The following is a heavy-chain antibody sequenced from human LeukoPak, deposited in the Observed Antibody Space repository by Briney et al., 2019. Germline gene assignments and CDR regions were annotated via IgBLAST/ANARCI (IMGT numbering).Heavy chain of an antibody. D-gene: IGHD5-18*01. V-gene: IGHV3-21*01. CDR3: ARDAPGYSYGYDY. CDR1: GFTFSSYS. CDR2: ISSSSSYI. J-gene: IGHJ4*02. Sequence: EAGGSLRLSCAASGFTFSSYSMNWVRQAPGKGLEWVSSISSSSSYIYYADSVKGRFTISRDNAKNSLYLQMNSLRAEDTAVYYCARDAPGYSYGYDYWGQGTLVTVSS.